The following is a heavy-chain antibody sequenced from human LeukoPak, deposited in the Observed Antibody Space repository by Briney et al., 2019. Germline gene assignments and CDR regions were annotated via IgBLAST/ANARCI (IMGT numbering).Heavy chain of an antibody. Sequence: GRSLRLSCAASGFTFDDYAMHWVRQAPGKSLEWVSGISWNSGSIGYADSVKGRFTISRDNAKNSLYLQMNSLRAEDTAVYYCARDTPGIAVAGTDYYYYMDVWGKGTTVTVSS. J-gene: IGHJ6*03. CDR1: GFTFDDYA. D-gene: IGHD6-19*01. V-gene: IGHV3-9*01. CDR3: ARDTPGIAVAGTDYYYYMDV. CDR2: ISWNSGSI.